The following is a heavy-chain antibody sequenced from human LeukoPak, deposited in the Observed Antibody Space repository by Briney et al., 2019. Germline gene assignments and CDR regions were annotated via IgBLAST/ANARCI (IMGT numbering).Heavy chain of an antibody. D-gene: IGHD1-26*01. CDR3: AKTNTYYAFDY. V-gene: IGHV3-53*01. CDR2: IYSGGST. CDR1: GFTVSSNY. Sequence: GGSLRLSCAASGFTVSSNYMSWVRQAPGKGLEWVSVIYSGGSTYYADSVKGRFTISRDNSKNLLYLRMNSLRGEDTAIYFCAKTNTYYAFDYWGQGTLVTVSS. J-gene: IGHJ4*02.